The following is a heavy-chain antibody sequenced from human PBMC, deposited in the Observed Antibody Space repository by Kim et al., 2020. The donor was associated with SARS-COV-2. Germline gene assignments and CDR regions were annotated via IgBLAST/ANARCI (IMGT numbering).Heavy chain of an antibody. CDR3: VKMISSGGSYYFDY. D-gene: IGHD3-16*01. Sequence: NPSLKSRPTMSVDTSKNQFSLTLSYVTAVDTAVYYCVKMISSGGSYYFDYWGQGTLVTVSS. V-gene: IGHV4-28*01. J-gene: IGHJ4*02.